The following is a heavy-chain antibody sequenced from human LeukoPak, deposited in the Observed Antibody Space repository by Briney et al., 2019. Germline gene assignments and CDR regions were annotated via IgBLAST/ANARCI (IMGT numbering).Heavy chain of an antibody. Sequence: GGSLRLSCAASGFNFDDYAMHWVRQAPGKGLEWVSGISWNSGSIGYADSVKGRFTISRDNAKNSLYLQMNSLRAEDTALYYCAKDIGAYYYYGMDVWGQGTTVTVSS. J-gene: IGHJ6*02. CDR2: ISWNSGSI. CDR3: AKDIGAYYYYGMDV. CDR1: GFNFDDYA. V-gene: IGHV3-9*01.